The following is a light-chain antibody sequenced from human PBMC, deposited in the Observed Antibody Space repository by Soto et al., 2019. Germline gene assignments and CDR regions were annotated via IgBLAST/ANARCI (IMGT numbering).Light chain of an antibody. CDR1: SANIGAAYN. J-gene: IGLJ2*01. V-gene: IGLV1-40*01. CDR2: GNN. Sequence: QLVLTQPPSVSGAPGQRVTISCTGSSANIGAAYNVDWYQQLPGTAPKLLIYGNNNRPSGVPARFSGSKSGTSATLGITGLQTGDEADYYCGTWDSSLSAVVFGGGTKVTVL. CDR3: GTWDSSLSAVV.